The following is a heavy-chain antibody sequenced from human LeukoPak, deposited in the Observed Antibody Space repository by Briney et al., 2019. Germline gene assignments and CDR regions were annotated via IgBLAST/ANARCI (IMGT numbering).Heavy chain of an antibody. J-gene: IGHJ4*02. CDR2: ISSSSSYI. D-gene: IGHD3-16*02. CDR3: ARARMITFGGVIAGGDFDY. CDR1: GFTFSSYG. Sequence: GGSLRLSCAASGFTFSSYGMHWVRQAPGKGLEWVSSISSSSSYIYYADSVKGRFTISRDNAKNSLYLQMNSLRAEDTAVYYCARARMITFGGVIAGGDFDYWGQGTLVTVSS. V-gene: IGHV3-21*01.